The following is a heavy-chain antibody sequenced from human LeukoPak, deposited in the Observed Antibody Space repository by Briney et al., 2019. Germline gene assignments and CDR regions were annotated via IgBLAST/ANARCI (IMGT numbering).Heavy chain of an antibody. CDR2: ISGSGGST. D-gene: IGHD3-16*01. J-gene: IGHJ6*03. CDR1: GFTLSSYA. V-gene: IGHV3-23*01. Sequence: PGGSLRHSCAASGFTLSSYAMSWVRQAPGRGLEWVSAISGSGGSTYYADSVKGRFTISRDNSKNTLYLQMNSLRAEDTAVYYCADLGLLDYYYMDGWGKGTAVTVSS. CDR3: ADLGLLDYYYMDG.